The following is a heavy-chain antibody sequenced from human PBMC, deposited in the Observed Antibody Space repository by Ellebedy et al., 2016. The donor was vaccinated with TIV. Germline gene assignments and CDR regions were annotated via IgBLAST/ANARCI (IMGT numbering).Heavy chain of an antibody. D-gene: IGHD3-10*01. J-gene: IGHJ1*01. Sequence: GESLKISXAASGFSFSTYWMLWVRQAPGKGLEWVANIKEDGSEIYYVDSVKGRFTISRDNAKNSLYLQMNSLRVEDTAVYYCARGRPLGSLWGQGTLVTVSS. CDR2: IKEDGSEI. CDR1: GFSFSTYW. CDR3: ARGRPLGSL. V-gene: IGHV3-7*01.